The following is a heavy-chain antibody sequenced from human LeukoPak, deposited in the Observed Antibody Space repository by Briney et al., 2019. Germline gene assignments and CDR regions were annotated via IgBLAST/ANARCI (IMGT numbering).Heavy chain of an antibody. CDR2: INPNSGGT. J-gene: IGHJ4*02. D-gene: IGHD3-10*01. Sequence: ASVKVSCKASGYTFTGYYMHWVRQAPGQGLEWMGWINPNSGGTNYAQKFQGRVTMTRDTSISTAYMELSRLRSDDTAVYYCARDQRGPSGNMVRGVIGYWGQGTLVTVSS. V-gene: IGHV1-2*02. CDR3: ARDQRGPSGNMVRGVIGY. CDR1: GYTFTGYY.